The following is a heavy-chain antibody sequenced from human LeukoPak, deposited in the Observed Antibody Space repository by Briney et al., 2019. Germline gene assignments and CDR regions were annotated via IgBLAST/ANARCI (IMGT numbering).Heavy chain of an antibody. Sequence: SETLSLTCTVSGGSISSYYWSWIRQPPGKGLEWIGYIYYSGSTNYNPSLKSRVTISVDTSKNQFSLKLSSVTAADTAVYYCARFSQRFGGYNWFDPWGQGTLVTVSS. V-gene: IGHV4-59*01. CDR2: IYYSGST. D-gene: IGHD3-3*01. CDR1: GGSISSYY. CDR3: ARFSQRFGGYNWFDP. J-gene: IGHJ5*02.